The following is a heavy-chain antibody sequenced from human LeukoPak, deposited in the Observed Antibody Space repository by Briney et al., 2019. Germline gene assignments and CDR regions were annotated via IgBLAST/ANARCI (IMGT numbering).Heavy chain of an antibody. Sequence: PGRSLRLSCAASGFTFSSYGMHWVRQAPGKGLEWVAFISYDGSRTFYADSVKGRFTISRDNSKNTLYLQMNGLRGEDTAVYYCGKDRSAYGEIFDYWGQGTLVTVSS. J-gene: IGHJ4*02. CDR1: GFTFSSYG. CDR3: GKDRSAYGEIFDY. V-gene: IGHV3-30*18. D-gene: IGHD4/OR15-4a*01. CDR2: ISYDGSRT.